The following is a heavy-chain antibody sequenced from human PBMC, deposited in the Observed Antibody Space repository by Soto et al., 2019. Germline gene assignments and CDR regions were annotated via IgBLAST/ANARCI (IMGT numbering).Heavy chain of an antibody. CDR3: AKDESTGYVELY. V-gene: IGHV3-23*01. Sequence: EVRLLESGGDLVQPGGSLRLSCAASGLRLGNFAMNWVRQAPGKGLEWISTISGGGDSTYYADSVRGRFTVSRDDSKNTVYLQMNSLRADDTALYYCAKDESTGYVELYWGLGTLVTVSS. CDR1: GLRLGNFA. D-gene: IGHD3-22*01. J-gene: IGHJ4*02. CDR2: ISGGGDST.